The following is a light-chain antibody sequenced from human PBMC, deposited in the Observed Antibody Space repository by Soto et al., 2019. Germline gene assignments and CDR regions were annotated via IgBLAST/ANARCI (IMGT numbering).Light chain of an antibody. Sequence: DIPMTQSPSTLSASVGDRVTITCRASQSISTWLAWYQQKPGKAPKLLIYKASSLEGGVPSRFSGSGSGTEFNITISSLQPDDFATYYCQPYNTYPLTFGGGTTVDIK. CDR2: KAS. J-gene: IGKJ4*01. CDR3: QPYNTYPLT. V-gene: IGKV1-5*03. CDR1: QSISTW.